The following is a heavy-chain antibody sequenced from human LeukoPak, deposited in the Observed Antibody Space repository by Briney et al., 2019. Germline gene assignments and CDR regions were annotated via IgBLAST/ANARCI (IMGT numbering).Heavy chain of an antibody. J-gene: IGHJ4*02. CDR3: ARDRMGDCGTTSCYLAY. CDR2: INPNSGGT. D-gene: IGHD2-2*01. Sequence: GASVKVSCKASGCTFTAYYMHWVRQAPGQGLEWMGWINPNSGGTNYAQKFQGRVIMTRDTSTNTAYMDLSSLTSDDTAVYFCARDRMGDCGTTSCYLAYWGQGAQVTVSS. V-gene: IGHV1-2*02. CDR1: GCTFTAYY.